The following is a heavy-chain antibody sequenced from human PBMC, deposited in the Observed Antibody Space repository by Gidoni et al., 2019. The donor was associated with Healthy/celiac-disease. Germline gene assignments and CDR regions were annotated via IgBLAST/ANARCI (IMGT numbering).Heavy chain of an antibody. Sequence: EVQLVESGGGLVTPVGSLRLSCAASGFTFGRHHMTWGRQAPGKGLAWVSASSSSSSYIYYADSVKRRFTISRDNAKNSLYLQMNSRRAEDTAVYYCARDLDPWDVVVPAAVNWFDPWGQGTLVTVSS. J-gene: IGHJ5*02. CDR1: GFTFGRHH. D-gene: IGHD2-2*01. V-gene: IGHV3-21*01. CDR2: SSSSSSYI. CDR3: ARDLDPWDVVVPAAVNWFDP.